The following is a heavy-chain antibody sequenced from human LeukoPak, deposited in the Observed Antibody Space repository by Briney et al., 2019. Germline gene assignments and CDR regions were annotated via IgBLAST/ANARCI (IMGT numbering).Heavy chain of an antibody. J-gene: IGHJ4*02. V-gene: IGHV1-2*04. Sequence: VASVKVSCKASGYTFTGYYMHWVRQAPGQGLEWMGWINPNSGGTNYAQKFQGWVTMTRDTSISTAYMELSRLRSDDTAVYYCARKEGPHGAMVTYYFDYWGQGTLVTVSS. CDR3: ARKEGPHGAMVTYYFDY. CDR1: GYTFTGYY. D-gene: IGHD5-18*01. CDR2: INPNSGGT.